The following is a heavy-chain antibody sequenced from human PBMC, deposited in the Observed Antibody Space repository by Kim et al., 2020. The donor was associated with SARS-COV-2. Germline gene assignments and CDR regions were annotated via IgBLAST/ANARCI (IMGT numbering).Heavy chain of an antibody. CDR2: RYTT. CDR3: ASIRGVMGY. J-gene: IGHJ4*02. Sequence: RYTTEYAASVKGRFTISRDDSDNSLYLQMHSLKTEDTAVYYCASIRGVMGYWGQGTLVTVSS. V-gene: IGHV3-72*01. D-gene: IGHD3-10*01.